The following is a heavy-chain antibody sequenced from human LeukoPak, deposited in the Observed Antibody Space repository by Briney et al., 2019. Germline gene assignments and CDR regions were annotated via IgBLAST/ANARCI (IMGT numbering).Heavy chain of an antibody. CDR1: GYTFTSYG. D-gene: IGHD4-11*01. CDR3: ARVYSKRYYYYGMDV. CDR2: ISAYNGNT. Sequence: ASVKVSCKASGYTFTSYGISWMRQAPGQGLEWMGWISAYNGNTNYAQKLQGRVTMTTDTSTSTAYMELRSLRSDDAAVYYCARVYSKRYYYYGMDVWGQGTTVTVSS. V-gene: IGHV1-18*01. J-gene: IGHJ6*02.